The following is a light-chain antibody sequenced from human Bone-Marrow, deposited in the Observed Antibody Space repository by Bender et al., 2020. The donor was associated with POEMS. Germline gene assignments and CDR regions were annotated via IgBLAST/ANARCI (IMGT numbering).Light chain of an antibody. CDR1: NNDVGTYNL. V-gene: IGLV2-14*02. CDR2: EVS. Sequence: QSALTQPASVSESPGQSISISCTGTNNDVGTYNLVSWYQQHPGEAPQLIIYEVSKRPSGVPDRFSGSKSGTSASLAITGLQAEDEGDYYCQSYDNSLGGWVFGGGTKLTVL. J-gene: IGLJ3*02. CDR3: QSYDNSLGGWV.